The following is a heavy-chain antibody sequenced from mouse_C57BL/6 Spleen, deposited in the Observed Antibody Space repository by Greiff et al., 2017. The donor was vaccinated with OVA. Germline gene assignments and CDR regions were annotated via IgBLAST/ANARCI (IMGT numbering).Heavy chain of an antibody. D-gene: IGHD1-1*01. CDR2: IHPNSGST. V-gene: IGHV1-64*01. Sequence: VQLQQPGAELVKPGASVKLSCKASGYTFTSYWMHWVKQRPGQGLEWIGMIHPNSGSTNYNEKFKSKATLTVDKSSSTAYMQLSSLTSEDSAVYYCARKYYGSSWYFDVWGTGTTVTVSA. J-gene: IGHJ1*03. CDR1: GYTFTSYW. CDR3: ARKYYGSSWYFDV.